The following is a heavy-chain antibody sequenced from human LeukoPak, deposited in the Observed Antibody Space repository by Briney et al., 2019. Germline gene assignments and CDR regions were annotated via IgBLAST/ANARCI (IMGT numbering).Heavy chain of an antibody. CDR3: ARVGYCSGGSCYSEAPYYYGMDV. V-gene: IGHV4-59*01. CDR2: IYYSGST. Sequence: ASETLSLTCTVSGGSISSYYWSWIRQPPGKGLEWIGYIYYSGSTNYNPSLKSRVTISVDTSKNQFSLKLSSVTAADTAVYYCARVGYCSGGSCYSEAPYYYGMDVWGQGTTVTVSS. CDR1: GGSISSYY. J-gene: IGHJ6*02. D-gene: IGHD2-15*01.